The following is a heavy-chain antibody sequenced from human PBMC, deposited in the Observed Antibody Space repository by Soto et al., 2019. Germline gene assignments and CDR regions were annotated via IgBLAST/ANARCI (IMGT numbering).Heavy chain of an antibody. CDR3: ARHGVGLGFDI. V-gene: IGHV4-34*02. CDR2: IGPTGDT. CDR1: GRSMSGYN. Sequence: QVQQQQWGARLLKPSETLSLTCAEYGRSMSGYNWSWLRRSPVRGLEWIGEIGPTGDTNYGPSFMSRVTVSVDTSKYELSLRLTQVTAADTATYLCARHGVGLGFDIWGLGTMVSVSS. J-gene: IGHJ3*02. D-gene: IGHD3-10*01.